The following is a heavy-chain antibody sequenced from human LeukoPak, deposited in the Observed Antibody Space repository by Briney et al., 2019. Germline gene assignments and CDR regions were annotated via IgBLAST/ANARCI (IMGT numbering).Heavy chain of an antibody. J-gene: IGHJ3*02. CDR1: TDSFSSHY. Sequence: SGTLSLTCAVSTDSFSSHYWTWIRQPPGKGLEWIGYISYIGSTNYNPSLKSRVTISIDTSKNQFSLKLSSVTAADTAVYYCARDVETVTKGFDIWGQGTMVSVSS. D-gene: IGHD4-17*01. CDR3: ARDVETVTKGFDI. V-gene: IGHV4-59*11. CDR2: ISYIGST.